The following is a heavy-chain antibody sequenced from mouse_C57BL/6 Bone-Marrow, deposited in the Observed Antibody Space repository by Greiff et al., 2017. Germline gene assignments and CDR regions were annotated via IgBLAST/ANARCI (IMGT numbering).Heavy chain of an antibody. D-gene: IGHD1-2*01. V-gene: IGHV1-64*01. J-gene: IGHJ4*01. Sequence: VQLQQPGAELVKPGASVKLSCKASGYTFTSYWMHWVKQRPGQGLAWIGMIHPNSGSTNYNEKFKSKATLTVDKSSSPAYMQLISLTSEDSAVYDCARVEGGYGDARDYWGQGASVTVSS. CDR1: GYTFTSYW. CDR2: IHPNSGST. CDR3: ARVEGGYGDARDY.